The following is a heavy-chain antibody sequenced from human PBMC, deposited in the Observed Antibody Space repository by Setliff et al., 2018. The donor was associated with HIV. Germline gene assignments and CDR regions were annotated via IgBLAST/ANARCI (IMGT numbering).Heavy chain of an antibody. CDR2: MNPKSGNS. J-gene: IGHJ4*02. CDR1: GYTFSNYD. Sequence: ASVKVSCKASGYTFSNYDIHWVRQATGQGLEWMGWMNPKSGNSGHAQKFQGRSTMTRNTSITTAYMELISLKSEDTAVYYCARGRYSSGLTDYWGQGTLVTVSS. D-gene: IGHD6-19*01. CDR3: ARGRYSSGLTDY. V-gene: IGHV1-8*02.